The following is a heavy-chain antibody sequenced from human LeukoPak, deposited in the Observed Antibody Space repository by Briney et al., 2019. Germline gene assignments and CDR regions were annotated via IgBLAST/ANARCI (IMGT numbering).Heavy chain of an antibody. CDR1: GYTFTSYG. D-gene: IGHD5-24*01. CDR3: ARALEIEGDY. J-gene: IGHJ4*02. CDR2: VSAYNGNT. V-gene: IGHV1-18*01. Sequence: ASVKASCKASGYTFTSYGISWVRQAPGQGLEWMGWVSAYNGNTNYAQKLQGRVTMTTDTSTSTAYMELRSLRSEDTAVYYCARALEIEGDYWGQGTLVTVSS.